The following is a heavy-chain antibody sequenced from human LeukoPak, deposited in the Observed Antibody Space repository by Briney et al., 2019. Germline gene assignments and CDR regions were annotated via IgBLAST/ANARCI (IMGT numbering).Heavy chain of an antibody. V-gene: IGHV1-8*01. J-gene: IGHJ4*02. D-gene: IGHD3-22*01. CDR1: GYTFTSYD. Sequence: ASVKVSCKASGYTFTSYDINWVRQATGQGLEWMGWMNPNSGNTGYAQKFQGRVTMTRNTSISTAYMELSSLRSEDTAVYYCARAQKGGTYYYDSSGYYAVDYWGQGTLVAVSS. CDR2: MNPNSGNT. CDR3: ARAQKGGTYYYDSSGYYAVDY.